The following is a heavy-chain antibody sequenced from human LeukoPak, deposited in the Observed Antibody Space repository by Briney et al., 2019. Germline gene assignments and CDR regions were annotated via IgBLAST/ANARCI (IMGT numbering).Heavy chain of an antibody. CDR2: INPNSGGT. Sequence: ASVKVSCKASGYTFTGYYMHWVRQAPGQGLEWMGWINPNSGGTNYAQKFQGRVTMTRDTSISTAYMELSRLRSDDTAVYYCAYTSGYSGGWPNWFDPWGQGTLVTVSS. V-gene: IGHV1-2*02. J-gene: IGHJ5*02. CDR3: AYTSGYSGGWPNWFDP. D-gene: IGHD6-19*01. CDR1: GYTFTGYY.